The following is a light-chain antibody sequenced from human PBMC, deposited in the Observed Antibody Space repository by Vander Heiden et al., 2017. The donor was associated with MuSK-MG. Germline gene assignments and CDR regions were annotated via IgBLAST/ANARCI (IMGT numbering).Light chain of an antibody. CDR1: NIGRKA. CDR3: QVSDSSSHHRGV. Sequence: SSELTQPHPVSVATAQIARLTCGGNNIGRKADKLYQHKPAHATALIIYINKKWHCGIAQRFSCSTTGNTTTTTIRTMEAGEEADYYCQVSDSSSHHRGVFGGGTKRTVL. CDR2: INK. J-gene: IGLJ3*02. V-gene: IGLV3-12*01.